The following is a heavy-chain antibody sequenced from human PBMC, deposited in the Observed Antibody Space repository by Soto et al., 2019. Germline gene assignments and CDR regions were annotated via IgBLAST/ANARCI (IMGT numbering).Heavy chain of an antibody. J-gene: IGHJ3*02. Sequence: QVQLQESGPGLVKPSETLSRTCTVSGGSISGYYWSWIRQPPGKGLEWIGYIYYSGSTNYNPSLKSRVTISVDTSKNHFSLKLSSVTAADTAVYYCARDDLGYCSGGSCPTIWGQGTMVTVSS. CDR1: GGSISGYY. D-gene: IGHD2-15*01. CDR2: IYYSGST. CDR3: ARDDLGYCSGGSCPTI. V-gene: IGHV4-59*01.